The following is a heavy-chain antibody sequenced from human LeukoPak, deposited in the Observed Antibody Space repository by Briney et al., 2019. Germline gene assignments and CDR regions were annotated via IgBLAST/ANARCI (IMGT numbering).Heavy chain of an antibody. J-gene: IGHJ4*02. CDR1: GGSFSGYY. V-gene: IGHV4-34*01. D-gene: IGHD1-26*01. CDR2: INHSGST. Sequence: SETLSLTCAVYGGSFSGYYWSWIRQPPGKGLEWIGEINHSGSTNYNSSLKSRVTISVDTSKNQFSLKLNSVTAADTAVYFCARRTYSASYWKHFDYWGQGTLVTVSS. CDR3: ARRTYSASYWKHFDY.